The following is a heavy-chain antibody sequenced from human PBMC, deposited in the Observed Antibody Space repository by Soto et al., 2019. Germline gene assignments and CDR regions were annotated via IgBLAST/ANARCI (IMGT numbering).Heavy chain of an antibody. CDR3: ARYCSGGSCYRFDY. J-gene: IGHJ4*02. Sequence: SETQCLTCTVSGGYISSYDWSWIRQPPGKGLEWIGYIYYSGSTNYNPSLKSRVTISVDTSKNQFSLKLSSVTAADTAVYYCARYCSGGSCYRFDYWGQGTLVTVSS. CDR1: GGYISSYD. CDR2: IYYSGST. D-gene: IGHD2-15*01. V-gene: IGHV4-59*01.